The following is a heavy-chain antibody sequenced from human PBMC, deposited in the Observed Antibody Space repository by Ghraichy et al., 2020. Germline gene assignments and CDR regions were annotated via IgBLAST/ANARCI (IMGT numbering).Heavy chain of an antibody. J-gene: IGHJ5*02. V-gene: IGHV4-59*01. CDR1: GGSITNYY. CDR3: AREVGVAAPYNWFDP. D-gene: IGHD2-15*01. Sequence: GSLRLSCTVSGGSITNYYWSWIRQPPGKGLEWIGYISYSGSTNYNPSLKSRVTISVDTSKNQFSLNLSSVTAADTAVYYCAREVGVAAPYNWFDPWGPGTLVAVSS. CDR2: ISYSGST.